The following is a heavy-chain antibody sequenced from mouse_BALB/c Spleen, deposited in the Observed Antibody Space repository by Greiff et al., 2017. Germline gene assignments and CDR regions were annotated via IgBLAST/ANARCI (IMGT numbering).Heavy chain of an antibody. CDR1: GFTFSSYT. D-gene: IGHD3-2*01. V-gene: IGHV5-12-2*01. CDR2: ISNGGGST. Sequence: EVNLVESGGGLVQPGGSLKLSCAASGFTFSSYTMSWVRQTPEKRLEWVAYISNGGGSTYYPDTVKGRFTISRDNAKNTLYLQMSSLKSEDTAMYYCARHDSSGYDYWGQGTTLTVSS. J-gene: IGHJ2*01. CDR3: ARHDSSGYDY.